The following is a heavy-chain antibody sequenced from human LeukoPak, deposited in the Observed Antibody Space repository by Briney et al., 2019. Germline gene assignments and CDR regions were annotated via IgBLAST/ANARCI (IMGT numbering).Heavy chain of an antibody. Sequence: ASVKVSCKASGGTFSSYAISWVRQAPGQGLEWMGGIIPIFGTANYAQKFQGRVTITTDESTSTAYMELSSLRSEDTAVYYCARGDYVKPQYYYYYMDVWGKGTTVTVSS. CDR3: ARGDYVKPQYYYYYMDV. D-gene: IGHD4-17*01. CDR1: GGTFSSYA. V-gene: IGHV1-69*05. CDR2: IIPIFGTA. J-gene: IGHJ6*03.